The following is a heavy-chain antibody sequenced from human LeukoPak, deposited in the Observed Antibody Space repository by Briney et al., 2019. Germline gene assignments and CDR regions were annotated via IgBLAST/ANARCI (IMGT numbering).Heavy chain of an antibody. CDR2: MNPNSGNT. V-gene: IGHV1-8*01. D-gene: IGHD2-21*02. CDR3: ASQIGSCGGDCYSISDY. J-gene: IGHJ4*02. CDR1: GYTFTSYD. Sequence: GASVKVSCKASGYTFTSYDINWVRQATGQGLEWMGWMNPNSGNTGYAQKFQGRVTMTRNTSISTAYMELSSLRSEDTAVYYCASQIGSCGGDCYSISDYWGQGTLVTVSS.